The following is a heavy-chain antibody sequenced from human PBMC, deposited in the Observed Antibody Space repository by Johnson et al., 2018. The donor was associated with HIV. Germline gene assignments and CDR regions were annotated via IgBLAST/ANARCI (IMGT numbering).Heavy chain of an antibody. CDR2: ISFDGYNK. J-gene: IGHJ3*02. V-gene: IGHV3-30-3*01. CDR3: ARGGRAHYGGNFGAFDI. Sequence: QVQLVESGGGVVQPGGSLRLSCAASGFTFSSYSVHWVRQAPGKGLEWVAVISFDGYNKYYADSVKGRFTISSDSSEKTLYLQMNSLRPEETAVYDCARGGRAHYGGNFGAFDIWGQGTMVTVSS. CDR1: GFTFSSYS. D-gene: IGHD4-23*01.